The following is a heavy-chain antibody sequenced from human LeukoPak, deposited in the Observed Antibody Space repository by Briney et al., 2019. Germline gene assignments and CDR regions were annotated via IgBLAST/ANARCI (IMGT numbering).Heavy chain of an antibody. J-gene: IGHJ6*03. CDR3: ARSPSELVLRYFDWLVTEYYYYYYMDV. V-gene: IGHV1-8*01. Sequence: GASVKVSCKASGYTFTSYDINWVRQATGQGLEWMGWMNPNSGNTGYAQKFQGRVTMTRNTSISTAYMELSSLRSEDTAVYYCARSPSELVLRYFDWLVTEYYYYYYMDVWGKGTTVTISS. D-gene: IGHD3-9*01. CDR2: MNPNSGNT. CDR1: GYTFTSYD.